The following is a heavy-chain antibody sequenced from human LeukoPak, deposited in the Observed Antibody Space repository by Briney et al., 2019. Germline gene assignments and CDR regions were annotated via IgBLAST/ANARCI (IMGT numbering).Heavy chain of an antibody. V-gene: IGHV3-11*04. Sequence: PGGSLRLSCAASGFTFSDYYMSWIRQAPGKGLEWVSYISSSGSTIYYADSVKGRFTISRDNAKNSLYLQMNSLRAEDTAVYYCARGTLDIVVVPAANYWGQGTLVTVSS. CDR3: ARGTLDIVVVPAANY. CDR2: ISSSGSTI. J-gene: IGHJ4*02. D-gene: IGHD2-2*03. CDR1: GFTFSDYY.